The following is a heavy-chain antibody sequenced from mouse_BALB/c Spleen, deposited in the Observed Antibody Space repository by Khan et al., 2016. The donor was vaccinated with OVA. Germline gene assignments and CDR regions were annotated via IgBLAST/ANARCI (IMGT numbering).Heavy chain of an antibody. Sequence: VQLQESGAELARPGASVKMSCKASGYTFTSYTMHWVKQRPGQGLEWIGYINPSSAYTYYNQKFRDKATLTADKSFSTAYMQLRSLTSDASAVYYCASYYWYPAWFAYWGQGTLVTVSA. CDR2: INPSSAYT. D-gene: IGHD2-14*01. J-gene: IGHJ3*01. CDR1: GYTFTSYT. V-gene: IGHV1-4*01. CDR3: ASYYWYPAWFAY.